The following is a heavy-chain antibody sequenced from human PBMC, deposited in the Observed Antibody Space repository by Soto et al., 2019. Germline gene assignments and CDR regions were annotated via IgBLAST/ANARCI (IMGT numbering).Heavy chain of an antibody. CDR1: GGTFSSYA. D-gene: IGHD2-2*01. V-gene: IGHV1-69*13. Sequence: SVKVSCKASGGTFSSYAISWVRQAPGQGLEWMGGIIPIFGTANYAQKFQGRVTITADESTSTAYMELSSLRSEDTAVYYCAIQFGSTSCYACYYYYGMDVWGQGTTVTVSS. J-gene: IGHJ6*02. CDR2: IIPIFGTA. CDR3: AIQFGSTSCYACYYYYGMDV.